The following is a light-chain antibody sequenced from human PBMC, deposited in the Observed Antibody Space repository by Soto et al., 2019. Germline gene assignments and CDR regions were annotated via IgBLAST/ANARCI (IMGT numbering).Light chain of an antibody. J-gene: IGKJ3*01. V-gene: IGKV1-5*03. CDR1: QSLGTS. CDR3: HHYTASPT. CDR2: KAS. Sequence: DIQMTQSPSTLSASVGDRVTITCRASQSLGTSLAWYQQKPGKAPKLLIYKASTLESGVPSRFSGSGSGTELPLTISSLQPDDFATYYCHHYTASPTFGPGTKVDI.